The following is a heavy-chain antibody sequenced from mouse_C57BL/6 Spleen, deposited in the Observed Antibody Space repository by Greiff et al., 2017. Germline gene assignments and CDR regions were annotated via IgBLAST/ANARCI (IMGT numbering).Heavy chain of an antibody. V-gene: IGHV3-6*01. CDR3: ASDRGLRQDFSY. CDR1: GYSITSGYY. Sequence: ESGPGLVKPSQSLSLTCSVTGYSITSGYYWNWIRQFPGNKLEWMGYISYDGSNNYNPSLKNRISITRDTSKNQFFLKFNSVTTEDTATYYCASDRGLRQDFSYWGQGTTLTVSS. CDR2: ISYDGSN. J-gene: IGHJ2*01. D-gene: IGHD2-2*01.